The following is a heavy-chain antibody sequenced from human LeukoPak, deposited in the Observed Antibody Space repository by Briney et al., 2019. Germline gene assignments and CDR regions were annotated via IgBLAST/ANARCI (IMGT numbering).Heavy chain of an antibody. Sequence: GGSLRLSCAASGFTFSSYSMNWVRQAPGKGLEWVSSISSSSSYIYYADSVKGRFTISRDNAKNSLYLQMNSLRAEDTAVYYCARDLRGVLGVRGVLDLWGRGTLVTVSS. J-gene: IGHJ2*01. D-gene: IGHD3-10*01. CDR3: ARDLRGVLGVRGVLDL. CDR2: ISSSSSYI. CDR1: GFTFSSYS. V-gene: IGHV3-21*01.